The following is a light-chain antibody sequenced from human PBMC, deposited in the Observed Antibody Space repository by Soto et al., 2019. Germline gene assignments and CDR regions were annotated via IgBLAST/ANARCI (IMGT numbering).Light chain of an antibody. V-gene: IGKV3-15*01. Sequence: EIVMTQSPATLSVSPGERATLSCRASRSVGSNLAWYQQRPGQAPRLLIFEASTRATGIPGRFSGSGFGTEFTLSISGLQSEDFAVYYCQQHFNGPITFGQGTRLEIK. CDR1: RSVGSN. CDR3: QQHFNGPIT. CDR2: EAS. J-gene: IGKJ5*01.